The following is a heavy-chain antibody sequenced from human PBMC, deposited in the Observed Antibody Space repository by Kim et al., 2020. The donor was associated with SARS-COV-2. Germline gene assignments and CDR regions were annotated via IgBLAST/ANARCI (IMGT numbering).Heavy chain of an antibody. D-gene: IGHD3-10*01. J-gene: IGHJ2*01. V-gene: IGHV4-34*01. CDR1: GGSFSGYY. CDR2: INHSGST. CDR3: ARGLSPITI. Sequence: SETLSLTCAVYGGSFSGYYWSWIRQPPGKGLEWIGEINHSGSTNYNPSLKSRVTISVDTSKNQFSLKLSSVTAADTAVYYCARGLSPITIWGRGTLVTVSS.